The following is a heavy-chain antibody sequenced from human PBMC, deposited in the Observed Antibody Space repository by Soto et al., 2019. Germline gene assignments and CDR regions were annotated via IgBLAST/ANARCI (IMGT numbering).Heavy chain of an antibody. CDR3: TRDASRDSSARGWFDP. CDR2: ISSNSAYI. J-gene: IGHJ5*02. Sequence: LRLSCAASGFTFRSFTMNWVRQAPGKGLEWVSTISSNSAYIYYTDALRGRFTISRDNAKNSLHLQMNSLRAEDTAVYYCTRDASRDSSARGWFDPWGPGTLVTVSA. D-gene: IGHD6-13*01. V-gene: IGHV3-21*01. CDR1: GFTFRSFT.